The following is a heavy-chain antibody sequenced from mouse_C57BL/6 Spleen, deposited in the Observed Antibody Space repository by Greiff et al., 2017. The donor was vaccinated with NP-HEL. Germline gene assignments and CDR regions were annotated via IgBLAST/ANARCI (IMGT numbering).Heavy chain of an antibody. V-gene: IGHV5-17*01. Sequence: VQLKESGGGLVKPGGSLKLSCAASGFTFSDYGMHWVRQAPEKGLEWVAYISSGSSTIYYADTVKGRFTISRDNAKNTLFLQMTSLRSEDTAMYYCATLYYKGAMDYWGQGTSVTVSS. CDR3: ATLYYKGAMDY. CDR2: ISSGSSTI. D-gene: IGHD2-1*01. CDR1: GFTFSDYG. J-gene: IGHJ4*01.